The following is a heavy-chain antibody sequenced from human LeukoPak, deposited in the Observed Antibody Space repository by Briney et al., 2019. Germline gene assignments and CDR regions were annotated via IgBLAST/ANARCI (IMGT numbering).Heavy chain of an antibody. J-gene: IGHJ4*02. CDR2: IYTSGST. CDR1: GLSIRRNIYH. V-gene: IGHV4-4*07. Sequence: SDTLSLTCTLSGLSIRRNIYHWSWIRQPAGNRLEWIGRIYTSGSTNYNPSLKSRVTRSVDTSKNQFSLKLSSVTAADTAVYYCARGPGRNPFDYWGQGTLVTVSS. CDR3: ARGPGRNPFDY.